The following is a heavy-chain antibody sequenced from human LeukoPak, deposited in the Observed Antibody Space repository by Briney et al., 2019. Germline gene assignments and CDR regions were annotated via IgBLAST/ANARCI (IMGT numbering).Heavy chain of an antibody. CDR3: AREPDAGSGSSRAYFDY. V-gene: IGHV3-53*01. D-gene: IGHD3-16*02. CDR1: GFIVSSNY. CDR2: IYTGGGT. J-gene: IGHJ4*02. Sequence: PGGSLRLSCAASGFIVSSNYMSWVRQAPGKGLEWVSVIYTGGGTYYADSVKGRFTISRDNTKNTVYLQMNSLRAEDTAVYFCAREPDAGSGSSRAYFDYWGQGTLATVSS.